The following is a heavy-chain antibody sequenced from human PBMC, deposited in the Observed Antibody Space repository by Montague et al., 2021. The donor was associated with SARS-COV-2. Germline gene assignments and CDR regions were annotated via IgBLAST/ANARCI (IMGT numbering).Heavy chain of an antibody. CDR2: IYYSGST. CDR3: ARDPWRITIFGVVTRYGMDV. J-gene: IGHJ6*02. Sequence: LSLTCIVSGGSVSSGSYYWSWIRQPPGKGLEWIGYIYYSGSTNYNPSLKSRVTISVDTSKNQFSLKLSSVTAADTAVYYCARDPWRITIFGVVTRYGMDVWGQGTTVTVSS. D-gene: IGHD3-3*01. CDR1: GGSVSSGSYY. V-gene: IGHV4-61*01.